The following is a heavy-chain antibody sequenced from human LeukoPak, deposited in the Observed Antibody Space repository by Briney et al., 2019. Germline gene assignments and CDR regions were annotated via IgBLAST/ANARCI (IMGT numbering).Heavy chain of an antibody. CDR1: GFTFSSYS. V-gene: IGHV3-48*01. Sequence: GGSLRLSCAASGFTFSSYSMNWVRQAPGKGLEWISYITSRSTTIYYADSVKGRFTISRDNAKNSLYLQMNSLRAEDKAVYYCARDGVGRPFDHWGLGTLVTVSS. CDR3: ARDGVGRPFDH. J-gene: IGHJ5*02. CDR2: ITSRSTTI. D-gene: IGHD3-10*01.